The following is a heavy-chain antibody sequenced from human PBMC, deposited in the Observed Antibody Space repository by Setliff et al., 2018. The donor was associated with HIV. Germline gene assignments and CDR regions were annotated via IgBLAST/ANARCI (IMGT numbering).Heavy chain of an antibody. CDR2: IYYSGST. J-gene: IGHJ5*02. CDR3: ARDIDVGAANWFDP. V-gene: IGHV4-39*02. D-gene: IGHD1-26*01. CDR1: GGSISSSSYY. Sequence: SETLSLTCTVSGGSISSSSYYWGWIRQPPGKGLEWIGSIYYSGSTYYNPSLKSRVTISVDTSKNQFSLKLSSVTAADTAVYYCARDIDVGAANWFDPWGQGTLVTVSS.